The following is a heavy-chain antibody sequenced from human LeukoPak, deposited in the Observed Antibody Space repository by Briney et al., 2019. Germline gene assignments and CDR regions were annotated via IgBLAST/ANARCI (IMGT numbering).Heavy chain of an antibody. CDR1: GFTFDDYA. CDR2: ISWNSGSI. V-gene: IGHV3-9*01. D-gene: IGHD6-6*01. CDR3: ATLTVAARTANFDY. Sequence: GRSLRLSCAASGFTFDDYAMHWVRQAPGKGLEWASGISWNSGSIGYADSVKGRFTISRDNAKNSLYLQMNSLRAEDTALYYCATLTVAARTANFDYWGQGTLVTVSS. J-gene: IGHJ4*02.